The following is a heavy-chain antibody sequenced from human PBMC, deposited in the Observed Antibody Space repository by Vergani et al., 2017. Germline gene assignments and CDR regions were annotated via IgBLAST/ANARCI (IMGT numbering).Heavy chain of an antibody. CDR2: MNPNSGNT. CDR1: GYTLNTYD. D-gene: IGHD6-13*01. J-gene: IGHJ3*01. CDR3: ARAPFRITAAEDYAFDV. V-gene: IGHV1-8*02. Sequence: QVQLVQSGAEVKEPGGSVQVSCKASGYTLNTYDINWVRQAAGQGLEWMGWMNPNSGNTGYAQKFQGRVTMTSITSIGTAYMELSDLTSDDTAVYYCARAPFRITAAEDYAFDVWGQGTLVTVSS.